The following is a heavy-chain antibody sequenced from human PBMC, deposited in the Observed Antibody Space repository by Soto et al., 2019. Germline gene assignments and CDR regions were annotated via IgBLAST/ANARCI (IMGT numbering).Heavy chain of an antibody. J-gene: IGHJ4*02. D-gene: IGHD2-21*02. CDR1: GFTFSSYA. V-gene: IGHV3-23*01. CDR3: AKGGRGVVVTATPRGY. CDR2: ISGSGGNT. Sequence: EVQLLESGGGLVQPGGSLRLSCAASGFTFSSYAMSWVRQAPGKGLEWVSAISGSGGNTYYADSVKGRFTISRDNSKNTLYLQMNSLRAEDTAVYYCAKGGRGVVVTATPRGYWGQGTLVTVPS.